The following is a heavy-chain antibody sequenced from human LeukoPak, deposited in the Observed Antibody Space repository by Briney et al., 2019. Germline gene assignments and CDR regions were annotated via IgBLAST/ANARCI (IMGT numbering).Heavy chain of an antibody. J-gene: IGHJ6*03. CDR2: IYHSGST. Sequence: SETLSLTCNVSGGSIRGYYWGWIRQPPGKGLEWIGSIYHSGSTYYNPSLKSRVTISVDTSKNQFSLKLSSVTAADTAVYYCARDGYSYGYGPYYYYMDVWGKGTTVTVSS. CDR3: ARDGYSYGYGPYYYYMDV. D-gene: IGHD5-18*01. V-gene: IGHV4-38-2*02. CDR1: GGSIRGYY.